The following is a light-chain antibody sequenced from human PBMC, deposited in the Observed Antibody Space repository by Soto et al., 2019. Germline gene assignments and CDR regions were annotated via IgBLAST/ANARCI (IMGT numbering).Light chain of an antibody. CDR1: SSNIGAGYD. CDR3: QSYDSSLSGPYWV. V-gene: IGLV1-40*01. J-gene: IGLJ3*02. CDR2: GNS. Sequence: QSVLTQPPSVSGAPGQRVTISCTGSSSNIGAGYDVHWYQQLPGTAPKLLIYGNSNRPSGVPDRFSGSKSGTSASLAITGLQAEDEADYYCQSYDSSLSGPYWVFGGGTKVTFL.